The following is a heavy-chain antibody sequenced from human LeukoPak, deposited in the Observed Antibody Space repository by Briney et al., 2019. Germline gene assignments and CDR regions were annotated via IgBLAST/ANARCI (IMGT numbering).Heavy chain of an antibody. V-gene: IGHV3-64*01. CDR3: ARSSGSLLYYGFWSAHPDWFDP. CDR2: ISRNVGST. J-gene: IGHJ5*02. D-gene: IGHD3-3*01. CDR1: GFTLSSYA. Sequence: GGSLRLSCAASGFTLSSYAMHWVRQAPGEGLEYVSAISRNVGSTNYANSVKGRFTISRDSSMHTLHLQMSSQRADQLAVHLFARSSGSLLYYGFWSAHPDWFDPWGQGTLVSVSS.